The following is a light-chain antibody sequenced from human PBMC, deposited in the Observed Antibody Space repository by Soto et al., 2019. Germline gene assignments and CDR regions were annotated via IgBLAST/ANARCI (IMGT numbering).Light chain of an antibody. CDR1: QSVSVSY. CDR2: DAS. Sequence: EIVLTPSPGTLSLSPVERATLFCRASQSVSVSYLAWYQQKPGQAPRLLISDASNRATGIPARFSGSGSGTDFTLTISSLEPEDFAVYYCHQRQYWPPITFGQGTRLEIK. J-gene: IGKJ5*01. V-gene: IGKV3-11*01. CDR3: HQRQYWPPIT.